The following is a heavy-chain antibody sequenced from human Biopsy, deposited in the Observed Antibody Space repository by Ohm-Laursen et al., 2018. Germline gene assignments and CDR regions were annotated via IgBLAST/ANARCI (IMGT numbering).Heavy chain of an antibody. CDR3: VRGVDYYDPYHYYALDV. CDR1: GGDINNYY. V-gene: IGHV4-4*07. CDR2: IYPGGST. Sequence: SETLSLTCIVSGGDINNYYWSWIRQPAGKGLEWIGRIYPGGSTNYNPSLKSRVTMSVDTSKKQFSLKVRSVTAADTAVYYCVRGVDYYDPYHYYALDVWGQGTTVTVSS. J-gene: IGHJ6*02. D-gene: IGHD3-22*01.